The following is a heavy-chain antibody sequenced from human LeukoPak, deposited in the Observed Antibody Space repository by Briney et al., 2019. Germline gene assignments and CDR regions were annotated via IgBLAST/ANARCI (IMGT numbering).Heavy chain of an antibody. Sequence: GGSLRLSCAASGFTFSSYAMHWVRQAPGKGLEWVAVISYDGSNKYYADSVKGRFTISRDNSKNTLYLQMNSLRAEDTAVYYCAGALDIWGQGTMVTVSS. J-gene: IGHJ3*02. CDR2: ISYDGSNK. CDR1: GFTFSSYA. CDR3: AGALDI. V-gene: IGHV3-30-3*02.